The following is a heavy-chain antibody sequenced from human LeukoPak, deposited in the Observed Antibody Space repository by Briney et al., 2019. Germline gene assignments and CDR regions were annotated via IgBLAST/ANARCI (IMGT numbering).Heavy chain of an antibody. D-gene: IGHD3-16*01. V-gene: IGHV1-2*02. Sequence: ASVKVSCKASGGTFSSYAISWVRQAPGQGLEWMGWINPNSGGTDYAQKFQGRVTMTRDTSISTAYMELSRLRSDDTAVYYCARGLKLTDFDYWGQGTLVTVSS. J-gene: IGHJ4*02. CDR2: INPNSGGT. CDR1: GGTFSSYA. CDR3: ARGLKLTDFDY.